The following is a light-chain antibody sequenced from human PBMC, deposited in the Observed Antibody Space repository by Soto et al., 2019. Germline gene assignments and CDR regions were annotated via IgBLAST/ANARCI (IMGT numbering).Light chain of an antibody. J-gene: IGKJ1*01. V-gene: IGKV3-20*01. CDR3: QQYGSSPRT. CDR1: QSVSSRD. CDR2: GAS. Sequence: EIVLPQSPGTLSLSPGERATLSCRASQSVSSRDLAWYQQKPGQAPRLLIYGASSRATGIPDRFSGSGSGTDFTLTIRRLEPEEFAVYYCQQYGSSPRTFGQGTKVDI.